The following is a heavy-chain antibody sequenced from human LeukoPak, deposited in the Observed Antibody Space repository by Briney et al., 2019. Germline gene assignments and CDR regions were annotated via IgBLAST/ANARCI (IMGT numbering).Heavy chain of an antibody. J-gene: IGHJ4*02. Sequence: SETLSLTCTVSGGSISSSSYYWGWIRQPPGKGLEWIGSIYYSGSTYYNPSLKSRVTISVDTSKNQFSPKLSSVTAADTAVYYCARGTYYYGSGSYPFDYWGQGTLVTVSS. D-gene: IGHD3-10*01. CDR2: IYYSGST. CDR1: GGSISSSSYY. V-gene: IGHV4-39*07. CDR3: ARGTYYYGSGSYPFDY.